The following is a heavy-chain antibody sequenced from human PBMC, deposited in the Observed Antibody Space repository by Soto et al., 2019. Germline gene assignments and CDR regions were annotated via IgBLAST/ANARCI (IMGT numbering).Heavy chain of an antibody. V-gene: IGHV4-39*01. CDR1: GGSISSSSYY. Sequence: SETLSLTCTVSGGSISSSSYYWGWIRQPPGKGLEWIGSIYYSGSTYYNPSLKSRVTISVDTSKNQFSLKLSSVTAADTAVYYCARLPYTPRDYDFWSGYYAYYYYYYMDVWGKGTTVTVSS. J-gene: IGHJ6*03. D-gene: IGHD3-3*01. CDR2: IYYSGST. CDR3: ARLPYTPRDYDFWSGYYAYYYYYYMDV.